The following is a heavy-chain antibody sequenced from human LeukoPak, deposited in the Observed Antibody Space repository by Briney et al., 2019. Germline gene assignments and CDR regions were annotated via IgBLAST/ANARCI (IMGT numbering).Heavy chain of an antibody. V-gene: IGHV3-74*01. Sequence: HPGGSLRLSCAASGFTFSTYWMYWVRQAPGKGLMWVSKISPDGSDTTYADSVKGRFTISRDNAKNSLYLQMNSLRAEDTAVYYCAELGITMIGGVWGKGTTVTISS. CDR3: AELGITMIGGV. D-gene: IGHD3-10*02. J-gene: IGHJ6*04. CDR2: ISPDGSDT. CDR1: GFTFSTYW.